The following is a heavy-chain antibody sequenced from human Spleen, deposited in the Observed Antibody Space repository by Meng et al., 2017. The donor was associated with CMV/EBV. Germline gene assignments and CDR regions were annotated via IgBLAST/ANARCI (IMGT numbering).Heavy chain of an antibody. CDR3: ARYIPAAPGPAGYYGMDV. D-gene: IGHD6-13*01. J-gene: IGHJ6*02. CDR2: IIPIFGTA. V-gene: IGHV1-69*05. Sequence: SVKVSCKASGGTFSRYSISWVRQAPGQGLEWMGGIIPIFGTANYAQKFQGRVTITTDESTSTAYMELSSLRSEDTAVYYCARYIPAAPGPAGYYGMDVWGQGTTVTVSS. CDR1: GGTFSRYS.